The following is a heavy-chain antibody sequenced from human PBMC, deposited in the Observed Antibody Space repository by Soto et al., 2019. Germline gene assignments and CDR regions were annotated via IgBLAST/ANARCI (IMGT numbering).Heavy chain of an antibody. J-gene: IGHJ4*02. D-gene: IGHD6-6*01. CDR3: AKDSTAYSSSYDFDY. CDR1: GFTFSSYA. CDR2: ISGSGGST. Sequence: EVQLLESGGGLVQPGGSLRLSCAASGFTFSSYAMSWVRQAPGKGLEWVSGISGSGGSTYYADSVKGRFTISRDNSKNTLYLQINSLRAEDTAVYYCAKDSTAYSSSYDFDYWGQGTLVTVSS. V-gene: IGHV3-23*01.